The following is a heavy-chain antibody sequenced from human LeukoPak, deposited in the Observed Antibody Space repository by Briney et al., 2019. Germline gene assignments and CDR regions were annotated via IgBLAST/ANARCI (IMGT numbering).Heavy chain of an antibody. J-gene: IGHJ4*02. Sequence: GGSLRLPCAASGFTFSSYGMHWVRQAPGKGLEWVAFIRYDGSNKYYADSVKGRFTISRDNSKNTLYLQMNSLRAEDTAVYYCAKDWGLGRGCDYWGQGTLVTVSS. CDR2: IRYDGSNK. CDR1: GFTFSSYG. D-gene: IGHD7-27*01. V-gene: IGHV3-30*02. CDR3: AKDWGLGRGCDY.